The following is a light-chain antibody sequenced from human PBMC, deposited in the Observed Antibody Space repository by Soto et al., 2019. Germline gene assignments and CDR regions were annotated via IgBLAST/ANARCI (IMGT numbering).Light chain of an antibody. CDR1: SSDVGAYNY. V-gene: IGLV2-11*01. CDR2: DVS. CDR3: CSNAGSLDV. Sequence: QSALTQPPSVSGSPGQSVTISCTGTSSDVGAYNYVSWYQQHPGKAPKVMIYDVSKRQSGVPDRFSGYKSGNTASLTISGIKAEDEADSYCCSNAGSLDVFGSGTKLTVL. J-gene: IGLJ1*01.